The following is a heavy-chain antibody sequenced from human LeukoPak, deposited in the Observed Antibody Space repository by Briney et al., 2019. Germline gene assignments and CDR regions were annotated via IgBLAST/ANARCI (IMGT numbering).Heavy chain of an antibody. CDR1: GFTFSNYA. V-gene: IGHV3-23*01. D-gene: IGHD6-13*01. J-gene: IGHJ4*02. CDR2: ISGSGGTT. CDR3: AKTAHSSSWYLPIYDY. Sequence: GGSLRLSCAASGFTFSNYAMSWVRQAPGKGLEWVSAISGSGGTTDYADSVKGRFTISRDNSKNTLYLQVHSLRAEDTALYYCAKTAHSSSWYLPIYDYWGQGTLVTVSS.